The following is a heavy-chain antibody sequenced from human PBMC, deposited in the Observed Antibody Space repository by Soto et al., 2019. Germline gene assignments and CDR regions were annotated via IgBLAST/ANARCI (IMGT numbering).Heavy chain of an antibody. CDR2: ISSSGTTI. CDR1: GFTFSDHY. Sequence: VQLVESGGGLVKPGGSLRLSCAASGFTFSDHYMTWIRQAPGKGLEWVSYISSSGTTIYYADSVKGRYTISRDNAENSLYLQMNSLRADDTAVYYCARIGGYNLGYYFDFWGPGTLVTVSS. CDR3: ARIGGYNLGYYFDF. J-gene: IGHJ4*02. V-gene: IGHV3-11*01. D-gene: IGHD5-12*01.